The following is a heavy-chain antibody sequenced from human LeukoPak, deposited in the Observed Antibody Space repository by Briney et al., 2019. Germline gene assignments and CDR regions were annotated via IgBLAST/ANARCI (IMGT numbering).Heavy chain of an antibody. J-gene: IGHJ4*02. CDR1: GGSFSGYY. Sequence: SETLSLTCAVYGGSFSGYYWSWLRQPPGKGVEWVGEVNHSGSTNYNPSLKSRVTISVDTSKNQFSLKLSSVTAADTAVYYCAREAITMVRGVIHPFDYWGQGTLVTVSS. D-gene: IGHD3-10*01. V-gene: IGHV4-34*01. CDR3: AREAITMVRGVIHPFDY. CDR2: VNHSGST.